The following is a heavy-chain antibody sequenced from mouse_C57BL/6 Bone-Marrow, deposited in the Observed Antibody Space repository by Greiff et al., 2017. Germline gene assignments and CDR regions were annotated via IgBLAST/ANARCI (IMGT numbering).Heavy chain of an antibody. CDR1: GYSITSGYY. CDR3: ARELTTVAFFDY. D-gene: IGHD1-1*01. CDR2: LSYDGSN. Sequence: DVKLQESGPGLVKPSQSLSLTCSVTGYSITSGYYWNWIRQFPGNKLEWRGSLSYDGSNNYNPSLKNRTSLTRDTSTNQFFLKLNSVTTEDTATYYYARELTTVAFFDYWGQGTTLTVSS. V-gene: IGHV3-6*01. J-gene: IGHJ2*01.